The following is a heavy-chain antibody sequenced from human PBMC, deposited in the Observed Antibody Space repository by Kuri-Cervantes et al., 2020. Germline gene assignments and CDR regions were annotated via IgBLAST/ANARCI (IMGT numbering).Heavy chain of an antibody. J-gene: IGHJ6*04. CDR3: ARLPRGVIGYYMDV. Sequence: GESLKISCAASGFTFSSYAMSWVRQAPGKGLEWVSSLSSSSGYVYFADSVKGRFTISRDDAKNSLYLQMNSLRAEDTAVYYCARLPRGVIGYYMDVWGKGNTVTVSS. CDR2: LSSSSGYV. V-gene: IGHV3-21*01. D-gene: IGHD3-10*01. CDR1: GFTFSSYA.